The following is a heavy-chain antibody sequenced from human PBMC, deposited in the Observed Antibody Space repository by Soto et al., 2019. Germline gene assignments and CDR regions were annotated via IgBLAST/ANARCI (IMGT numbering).Heavy chain of an antibody. J-gene: IGHJ4*02. CDR2: IYYSGST. CDR1: GGSISSYH. D-gene: IGHD6-19*01. CDR3: ARWGPRGWYEY. Sequence: QVQLQESGPGLVKPSETLSLTCTVSGGSISSYHWSWIRQPPGKGLEWIGYIYYSGSTNYNPSLKRRVSISVDTSKNQCSLKMRSVTAADTAVYYCARWGPRGWYEYWGQGTLVTVSS. V-gene: IGHV4-59*01.